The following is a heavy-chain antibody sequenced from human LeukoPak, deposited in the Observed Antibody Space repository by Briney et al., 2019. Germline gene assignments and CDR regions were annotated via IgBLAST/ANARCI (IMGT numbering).Heavy chain of an antibody. CDR1: GFTFSSYG. D-gene: IGHD3-22*01. J-gene: IGHJ3*02. CDR2: ISYDGSNK. V-gene: IGHV3-30*03. Sequence: GRSLRLSCAASGFTFSSYGMHWVRQAPGKGLEWVAVISYDGSNKYYADSVKGRFTISRDNSKNTLYLQMNSLRAEDTAVYYCARGIVVTKGAFDIWGQGTMVTVSS. CDR3: ARGIVVTKGAFDI.